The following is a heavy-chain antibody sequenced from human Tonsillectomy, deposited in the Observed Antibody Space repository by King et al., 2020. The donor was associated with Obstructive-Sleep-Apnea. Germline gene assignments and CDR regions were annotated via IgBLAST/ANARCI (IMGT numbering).Heavy chain of an antibody. CDR1: GGSISSGHYY. V-gene: IGHV4-31*03. J-gene: IGHJ4*02. Sequence: VQLQESGPGLVKPSQTLSLTCTVSGGSISSGHYYWSRIRQHPGKGLEWIGYISYSGSTYYHPSLKSRVTISVDTSKNQFSLKLSSVTAADTAVYYCARLYLSPYRPFDYWGQGTLATVSS. D-gene: IGHD3-9*01. CDR2: ISYSGST. CDR3: ARLYLSPYRPFDY.